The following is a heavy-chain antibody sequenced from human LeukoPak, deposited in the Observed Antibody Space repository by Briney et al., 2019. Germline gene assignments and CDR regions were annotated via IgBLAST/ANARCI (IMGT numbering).Heavy chain of an antibody. CDR1: GYTFTSYG. J-gene: IGHJ6*02. CDR2: ISAYNGNT. CDR3: ARAPFDERSPYYGMDV. V-gene: IGHV1-18*01. Sequence: ASVKVSCKASGYTFTSYGISWVRQAPGQGLEWMGWISAYNGNTNYAQKLQGRVTMTTDTSTSTAYMELGSLRSDDTAVYYCARAPFDERSPYYGMDVWGQGTTVTVSS.